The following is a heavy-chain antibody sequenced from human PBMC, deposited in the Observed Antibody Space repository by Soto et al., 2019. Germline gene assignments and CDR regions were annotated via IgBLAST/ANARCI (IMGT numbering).Heavy chain of an antibody. Sequence: QVQLVESGGGVVQPGRSLRLSCAASGFTFSSYAMHWVRQAPGNGLEWVAVISYDGSNKYYADSVKGRFTISRDNSKNTLYLQMNSLRAEDTAVYYCAREWWGVGPTPYFDYWGQGTLVTVSS. CDR2: ISYDGSNK. J-gene: IGHJ4*02. CDR3: AREWWGVGPTPYFDY. D-gene: IGHD2-15*01. CDR1: GFTFSSYA. V-gene: IGHV3-30-3*01.